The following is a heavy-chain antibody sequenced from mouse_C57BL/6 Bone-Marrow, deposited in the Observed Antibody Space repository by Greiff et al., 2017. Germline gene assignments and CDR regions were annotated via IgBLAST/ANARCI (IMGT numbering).Heavy chain of an antibody. CDR1: GFSLTSYG. V-gene: IGHV2-2*01. J-gene: IGHJ3*01. CDR2: IWSGGST. CDR3: ASYPIYVIHSFAY. Sequence: VQLQESGPGLVQPSQSLSITCTVSGFSLTSYGVHWVRQSPGKGLEWLGVIWSGGSTDYNAAFISRMSISKDNSKSQVFFKMNSLQADDTAIYYCASYPIYVIHSFAYWGQGTLVTVSA. D-gene: IGHD2-3*01.